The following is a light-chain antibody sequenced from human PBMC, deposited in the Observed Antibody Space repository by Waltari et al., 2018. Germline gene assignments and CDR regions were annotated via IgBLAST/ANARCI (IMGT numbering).Light chain of an antibody. CDR2: GAS. CDR3: QQYGRSPRT. CDR1: QSVSSSY. J-gene: IGKJ3*01. Sequence: EIVLTQSPGTLSLSPGERATLSCRASQSVSSSYLAWYQQKPGQAPRLLIYGASSSATGIPDRFSGSVSGTDCTLTISRLEPEDFAVYYCQQYGRSPRTFGPGTKVDIK. V-gene: IGKV3-20*01.